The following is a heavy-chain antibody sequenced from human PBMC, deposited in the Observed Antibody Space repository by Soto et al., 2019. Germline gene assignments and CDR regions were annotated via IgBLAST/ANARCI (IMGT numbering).Heavy chain of an antibody. CDR3: AREGGSSAFDI. D-gene: IGHD3-10*01. CDR2: IVVGSGNT. CDR1: GLTFTSSA. J-gene: IGHJ3*02. V-gene: IGHV1-58*01. Sequence: ASVKVSCKASGLTFTSSAVQWVRQARGQRLEWIGWIVVGSGNTNYAQKFQERVTITRDMSTSTAYMELNSLRAEDTAVYYCAREGGSSAFDIWGQGTMVTVSS.